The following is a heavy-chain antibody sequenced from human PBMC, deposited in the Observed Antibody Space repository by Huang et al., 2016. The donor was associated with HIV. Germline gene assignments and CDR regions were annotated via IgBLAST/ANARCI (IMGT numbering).Heavy chain of an antibody. J-gene: IGHJ6*04. CDR3: ASRRTTPESYYLDV. CDR1: GFKFTSYW. D-gene: IGHD2-15*01. CDR2: SGPDDSDP. V-gene: IGHV5-51*03. Sequence: EVQLVQSGAEVKKPGESLKLSCQISGFKFTSYWITWVRQRPGQGLEGLGASGPDDSDPSYSPSFQGQVTISADKSISTAFLQWSSLRASDTALYFCASRRTTPESYYLDVWGNGTTVIVSS.